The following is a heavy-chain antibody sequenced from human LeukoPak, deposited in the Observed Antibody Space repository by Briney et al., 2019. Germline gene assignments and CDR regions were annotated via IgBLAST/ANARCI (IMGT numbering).Heavy chain of an antibody. D-gene: IGHD6-6*01. J-gene: IGHJ4*02. Sequence: ASVKVSCKASGYTFTGYYMHWVRQAPGQGLEWMGWINPNSGGTNYAQKFQGRVTMTRDTSISTAYMELSRLRSDATAVYYCARGERIAARPFDYWGQGTLVTVSS. CDR2: INPNSGGT. CDR1: GYTFTGYY. V-gene: IGHV1-2*02. CDR3: ARGERIAARPFDY.